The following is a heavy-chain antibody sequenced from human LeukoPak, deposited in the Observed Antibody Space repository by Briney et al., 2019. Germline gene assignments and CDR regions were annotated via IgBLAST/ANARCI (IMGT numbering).Heavy chain of an antibody. J-gene: IGHJ5*02. CDR2: ISSSSSTYT. CDR1: GFTFSSYE. Sequence: PGGSLRLSCAASGFTFSSYEMNWVRQAPGKGLEWVSYISSSSSTYTNYADSVKGRFTISRDNAKNSLYLQMNSLRAEDTAVYYCARDRLAVAGTVGVNYWFDPWGQGTLVTVSS. D-gene: IGHD6-19*01. V-gene: IGHV3-48*03. CDR3: ARDRLAVAGTVGVNYWFDP.